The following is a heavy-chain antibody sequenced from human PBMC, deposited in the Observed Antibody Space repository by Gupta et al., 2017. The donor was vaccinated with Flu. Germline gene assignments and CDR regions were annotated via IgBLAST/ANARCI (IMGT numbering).Heavy chain of an antibody. CDR2: ISYDGTNK. J-gene: IGHJ6*03. Sequence: QVHLLEPGGGVVQPGKSLTLSCAASGVTFDSLGFHWVRQAPGKGLEWVTLISYDGTNKYYADSVKGRFSISRDNSKNTVYLQMNSLRPEDTAVYFCAKDHGLSHYNYYMDVWGKGTTVSVSS. D-gene: IGHD2-2*02. V-gene: IGHV3-30*18. CDR3: AKDHGLSHYNYYMDV. CDR1: GVTFDSLG.